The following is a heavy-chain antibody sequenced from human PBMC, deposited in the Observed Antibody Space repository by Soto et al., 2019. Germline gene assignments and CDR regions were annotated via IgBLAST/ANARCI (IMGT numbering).Heavy chain of an antibody. J-gene: IGHJ4*02. D-gene: IGHD1-7*01. CDR1: AGSVSSGDYY. Sequence: PSETLSLTCTVSAGSVSSGDYYWSWIRQPPGKGLEWIGNIYYSGSTNYNPPLTSRVIISIDTAKNQFSLKLSSVTAADTAVYFCAAYNWSYRFDFWGQGALVTVSS. V-gene: IGHV4-61*08. CDR2: IYYSGST. CDR3: AAYNWSYRFDF.